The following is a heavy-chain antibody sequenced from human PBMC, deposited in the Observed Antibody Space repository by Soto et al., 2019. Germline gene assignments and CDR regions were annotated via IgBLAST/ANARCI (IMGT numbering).Heavy chain of an antibody. J-gene: IGHJ4*02. D-gene: IGHD3-3*01. CDR3: ARDKNDFWSGYYNY. CDR1: GYTFTSYG. CDR2: ISAYNGNT. V-gene: IGHV1-18*01. Sequence: ASVKVSCKASGYTFTSYGISWVRQAPGQGLEWMGWISAYNGNTNYAQKLQGRVTMTTDTSTSTAYMELRSLRSDDTVVYYCARDKNDFWSGYYNYWGQGTLVTVSS.